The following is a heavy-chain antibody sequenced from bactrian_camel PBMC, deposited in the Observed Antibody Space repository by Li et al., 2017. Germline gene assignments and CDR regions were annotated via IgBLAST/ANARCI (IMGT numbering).Heavy chain of an antibody. V-gene: IGHV3S1*01. Sequence: HVQLVESGGGSVETGGSLELSCARRTFQYTYHHNCMAWYRQAPGRPREEVATLRPDGSSTYSDSVKGRFTISRDNAENTLYLQLTSLKTEDTAKYYCAKDHAFKSWVPYAMDHWGKGTQVTVS. J-gene: IGHJ7*01. CDR1: QYTYHHNC. CDR2: LRPDGSST. D-gene: IGHD5*01.